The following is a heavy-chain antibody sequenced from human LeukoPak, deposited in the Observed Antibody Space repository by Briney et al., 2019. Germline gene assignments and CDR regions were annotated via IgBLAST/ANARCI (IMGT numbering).Heavy chain of an antibody. Sequence: SETLSLTCTVSGGSISSYYWSWIRQPPGKGLEWIGYIYYSGSTNYNPSLKSRVTISVDTSRNQFSLKLSSVTAADTAVYYCARVYSSSIDYWGQGTLVTVSS. CDR2: IYYSGST. CDR3: ARVYSSSIDY. J-gene: IGHJ4*02. V-gene: IGHV4-59*08. CDR1: GGSISSYY. D-gene: IGHD6-6*01.